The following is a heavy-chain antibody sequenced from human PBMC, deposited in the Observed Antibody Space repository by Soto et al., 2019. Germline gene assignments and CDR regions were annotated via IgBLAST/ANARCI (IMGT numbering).Heavy chain of an antibody. J-gene: IGHJ4*02. Sequence: GGSLRLSCAASGFTFSNYAMTWVRQAPGRGLEWVSTITIDTRTYYADSVRGRFSVSRDNSKNTLYLQMNSLGAEDTAVYYCANDFWTDNNIVAYWGQGTLVTVSS. D-gene: IGHD3-3*01. V-gene: IGHV3-23*01. CDR1: GFTFSNYA. CDR3: ANDFWTDNNIVAY. CDR2: ITIDTRT.